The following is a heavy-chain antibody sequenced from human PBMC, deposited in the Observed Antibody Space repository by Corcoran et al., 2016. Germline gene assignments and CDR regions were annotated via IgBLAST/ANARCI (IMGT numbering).Heavy chain of an antibody. CDR1: GYSFTSYW. Sequence: EVQLVQSGAEVKKPGESLRISCKGSGYSFTSYWISWVRQMPGNGLEWMGRIDPSDSYTNYSPSFQGHVTISADKSISTAYLQWSRLKASDTAMYYGARTGSSLSGMDVWGQGTTVTVS. V-gene: IGHV5-10-1*03. D-gene: IGHD1-26*01. CDR3: ARTGSSLSGMDV. CDR2: IDPSDSYT. J-gene: IGHJ6*02.